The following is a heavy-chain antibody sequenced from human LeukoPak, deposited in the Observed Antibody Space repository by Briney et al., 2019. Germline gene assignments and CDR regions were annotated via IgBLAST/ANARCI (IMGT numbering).Heavy chain of an antibody. J-gene: IGHJ4*02. Sequence: ASVKVSCKASGYTFTGYYMHWVRQAPGQGLEWMGWINPNSGGTNYAKKFQGRVTMTRDTSISTAYMELSRLRSDDTAVYYCAREEQDIVVVTAAISGYWGQGTLVTVSS. V-gene: IGHV1-2*02. CDR1: GYTFTGYY. D-gene: IGHD2-2*01. CDR2: INPNSGGT. CDR3: AREEQDIVVVTAAISGY.